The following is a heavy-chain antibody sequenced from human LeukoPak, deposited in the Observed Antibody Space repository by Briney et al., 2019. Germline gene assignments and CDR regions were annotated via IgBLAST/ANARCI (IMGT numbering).Heavy chain of an antibody. CDR2: INHSGST. Sequence: PSETLSLTCAVSGGSISSGGYSWSWIRQPPGKGLEWIGEINHSGSTNYNPSLKSRVTISVDTSKNQFSLKLSSVTAADTAVYYCARAPSIAAAGTSGRLNLGYYFDYWGQGTLVTVSS. J-gene: IGHJ4*02. CDR1: GGSISSGGYS. CDR3: ARAPSIAAAGTSGRLNLGYYFDY. V-gene: IGHV4-34*01. D-gene: IGHD6-13*01.